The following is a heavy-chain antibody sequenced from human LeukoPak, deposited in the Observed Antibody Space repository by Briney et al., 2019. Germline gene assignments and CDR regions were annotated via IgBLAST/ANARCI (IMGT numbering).Heavy chain of an antibody. CDR3: ARMEMSSLVYGA. CDR2: IYSGGST. J-gene: IGHJ5*02. Sequence: GGSLRLSCAASGFTVSSNYMSWVRQAPGKGLEWVSVIYSGGSTYYADSVKGRFTISRDNSKNTLYLQMNSLRAEDTAVYYCARMEMSSLVYGAWGQGTLVTVSS. D-gene: IGHD4/OR15-4a*01. CDR1: GFTVSSNY. V-gene: IGHV3-53*01.